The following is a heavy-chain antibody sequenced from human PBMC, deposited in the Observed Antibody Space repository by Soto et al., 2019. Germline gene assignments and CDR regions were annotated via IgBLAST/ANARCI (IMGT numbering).Heavy chain of an antibody. CDR1: GGSVSSGSYY. J-gene: IGHJ4*02. D-gene: IGHD5-12*01. CDR3: ASFYHGYDFYDY. V-gene: IGHV4-61*01. Sequence: QVQLQESGPRLVKPSETLSLTCGVSGGSVSSGSYYWSWIRQPPGKGLEWIGYIYYTGSTKYNPSLKSRVTISLDTSKNQFPLKLSSVTAADTAVYYCASFYHGYDFYDYWGQGTLVTVSA. CDR2: IYYTGST.